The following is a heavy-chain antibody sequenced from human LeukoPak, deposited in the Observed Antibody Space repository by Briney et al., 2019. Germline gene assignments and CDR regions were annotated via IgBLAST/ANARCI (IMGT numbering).Heavy chain of an antibody. Sequence: GGSLRLSCAASGFTFDDYGMSWVRQAPGKGLEWVSGINWNGGSTGYADSVKGRFTISRDNAKNSLYLQMNSLRAEDTALYYCARQSVSVVPAAVNGADYYYYYMDVWGKGTTVTVSS. CDR1: GFTFDDYG. J-gene: IGHJ6*03. CDR2: INWNGGST. V-gene: IGHV3-20*04. CDR3: ARQSVSVVPAAVNGADYYYYYMDV. D-gene: IGHD2-2*01.